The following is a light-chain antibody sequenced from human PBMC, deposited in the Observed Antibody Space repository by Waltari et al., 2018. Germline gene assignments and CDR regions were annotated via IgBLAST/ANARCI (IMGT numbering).Light chain of an antibody. J-gene: IGKJ1*01. CDR3: QQYEAFPVT. CDR2: KDS. CDR1: QSVNRW. V-gene: IGKV1-5*03. Sequence: DIQMTQSPSTLSASVGDRVTNTCRASQSVNRWFAWYQQKPGKAPKLRISKDSALQNGVAPRCSGGGSGTEFTLTISNLQPDDSSTYYCQQYEAFPVTFGHGTKVEIK.